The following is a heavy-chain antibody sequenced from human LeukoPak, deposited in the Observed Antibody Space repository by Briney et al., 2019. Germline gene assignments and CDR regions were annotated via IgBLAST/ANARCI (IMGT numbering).Heavy chain of an antibody. V-gene: IGHV1-18*01. J-gene: IGHJ4*02. CDR1: GYPLNKFG. Sequence: PGASVEVSFKASGYPLNKFGMSWVRPAPGQGLEWLGWINTYNGNTKLGENFQGRVTMTTDTSTSIVYIELTSLRTDDTAVYFCARDTPQHLKRFDYWGQGTLITVSS. CDR3: ARDTPQHLKRFDY. CDR2: INTYNGNT. D-gene: IGHD6-13*01.